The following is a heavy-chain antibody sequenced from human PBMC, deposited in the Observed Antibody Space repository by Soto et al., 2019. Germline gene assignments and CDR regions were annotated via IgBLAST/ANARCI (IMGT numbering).Heavy chain of an antibody. CDR1: GFNFRSYG. CDR2: ISYDGSAK. D-gene: IGHD3-9*01. J-gene: IGHJ4*02. Sequence: QVQLVESGGGVVQPGRSLRLSCAASGFNFRSYGMHWVRQAPGKGLEGVAVISYDGSAKWYVDSVKGRFTISRDTSKNILYLQMNSLRAEDTAVYYCAKDEGAEDDILTGYPLFDYRGQGILVTVSS. CDR3: AKDEGAEDDILTGYPLFDY. V-gene: IGHV3-30*18.